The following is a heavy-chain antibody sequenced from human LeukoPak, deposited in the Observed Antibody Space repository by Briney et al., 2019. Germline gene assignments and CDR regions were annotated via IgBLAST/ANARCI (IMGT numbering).Heavy chain of an antibody. J-gene: IGHJ4*02. CDR1: GYSISSDYY. Sequence: PSETLSLTCTVSGYSISSDYYWGWIRQPPGKALEWIGSIYHSGNTNYNPSLKSRVIISVDTSKNQFSLKLSSVTAADTAVYYCARLYGSGSFRNFSWGQGTLVTVSS. CDR2: IYHSGNT. CDR3: ARLYGSGSFRNFS. V-gene: IGHV4-38-2*02. D-gene: IGHD3-10*01.